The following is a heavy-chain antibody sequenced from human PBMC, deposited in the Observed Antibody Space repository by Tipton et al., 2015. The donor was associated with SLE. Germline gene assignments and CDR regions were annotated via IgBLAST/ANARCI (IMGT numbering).Heavy chain of an antibody. J-gene: IGHJ4*02. CDR1: GVSISSHSHY. D-gene: IGHD2-8*02. Sequence: TLSLTCSVSGVSISSHSHYWGWIRQPPGKGLEWIGIIYNSGSTYSSPSLKSRVTISVDTSKNQFSLKMSSVTAADTAVYYCARGYCSGDVCFGRGYFDYWGQGTQVPVSS. CDR2: IYNSGST. CDR3: ARGYCSGDVCFGRGYFDY. V-gene: IGHV4-39*07.